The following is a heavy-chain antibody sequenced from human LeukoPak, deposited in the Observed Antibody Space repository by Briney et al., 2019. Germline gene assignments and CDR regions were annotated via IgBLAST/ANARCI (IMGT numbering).Heavy chain of an antibody. Sequence: GESLKISCKGSGYSFTSYWIGWERQMPGKGLEWMGTIYPGDSDTRYSPSFQGQVTISADKSISTAYLQWSSLKASDTAMYYCARIIPTAGFDYWGQGTLVTVSS. D-gene: IGHD6-13*01. CDR1: GYSFTSYW. V-gene: IGHV5-51*01. J-gene: IGHJ4*02. CDR3: ARIIPTAGFDY. CDR2: IYPGDSDT.